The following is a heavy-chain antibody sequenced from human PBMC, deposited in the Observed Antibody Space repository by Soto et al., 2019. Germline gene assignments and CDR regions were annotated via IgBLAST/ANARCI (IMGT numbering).Heavy chain of an antibody. CDR1: GFTFSSYS. CDR3: ARDLGDYDSSGRRSAFDI. J-gene: IGHJ3*02. CDR2: ISSSSSYI. D-gene: IGHD3-22*01. Sequence: PGGSLRLSCAASGFTFSSYSMNWVRQAPGKGLEWVSSISSSSSYIYYADSVKGRFTISRDNAKNSLYLQMNSLRAEDTAVYYCARDLGDYDSSGRRSAFDIWGQGTRVTVSS. V-gene: IGHV3-21*01.